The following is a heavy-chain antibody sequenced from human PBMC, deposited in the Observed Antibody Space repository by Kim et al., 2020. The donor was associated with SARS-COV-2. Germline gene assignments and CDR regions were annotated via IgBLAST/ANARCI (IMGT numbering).Heavy chain of an antibody. CDR3: ARDVGEGYYYYGMDV. J-gene: IGHJ6*04. Sequence: DSVKGRCTISRDNAKNSLYRQMNSLRAEDTAVYYCARDVGEGYYYYGMDVWGKGTTVTVSS. V-gene: IGHV3-7*01.